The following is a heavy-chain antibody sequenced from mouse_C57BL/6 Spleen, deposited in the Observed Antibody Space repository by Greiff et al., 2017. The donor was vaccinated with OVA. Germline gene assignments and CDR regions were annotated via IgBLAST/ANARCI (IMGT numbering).Heavy chain of an antibody. CDR2: IYPSDSET. CDR3: ARRDSLWYFDV. J-gene: IGHJ1*03. Sequence: QVQLQQPGAELVRPGSSVKLSCKASGYTFTSYWMDWVKQRPGQGLEWIGNIYPSDSETHYNQKFKDKATLTVDKSSSTAYMQLSSLTSEDSAVYYCARRDSLWYFDVWGTGTTVTVSS. CDR1: GYTFTSYW. V-gene: IGHV1-61*01. D-gene: IGHD6-2*01.